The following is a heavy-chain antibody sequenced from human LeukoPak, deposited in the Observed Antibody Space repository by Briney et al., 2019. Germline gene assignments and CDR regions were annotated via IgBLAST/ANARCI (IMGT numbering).Heavy chain of an antibody. CDR1: GFMFSSNW. V-gene: IGHV3-7*03. CDR3: AKEGRSLQTY. Sequence: GGSLRLSCAASGFMFSSNWMSWVHLAPGKGLEWVANIKEDGTETYYVDSVKGRFTISRDNAENSLYLQMNSLRVEDTAVYYCAKEGRSLQTYWGQGTLVTVSS. D-gene: IGHD5-24*01. CDR2: IKEDGTET. J-gene: IGHJ4*02.